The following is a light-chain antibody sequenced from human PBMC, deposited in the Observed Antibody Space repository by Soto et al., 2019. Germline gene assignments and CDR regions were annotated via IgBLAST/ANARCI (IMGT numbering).Light chain of an antibody. CDR2: ATS. CDR1: QSISDT. Sequence: EIVMTQSPATLSVSPGGRATLSCRASQSISDTLAWYQQKPGQAPRLLIYATSSRATGIPDRFSGSGSGTDFTLTISNLEPEDFAVYYCQQRNNWPSTFGQGTRPEI. J-gene: IGKJ5*01. V-gene: IGKV3-11*01. CDR3: QQRNNWPST.